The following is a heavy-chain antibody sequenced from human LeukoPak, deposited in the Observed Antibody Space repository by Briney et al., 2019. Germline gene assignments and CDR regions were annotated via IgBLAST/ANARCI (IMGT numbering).Heavy chain of an antibody. CDR1: GYTFTSEP. CDR3: ARGRPLWDL. CDR2: INTHTGNP. J-gene: IGHJ4*02. V-gene: IGHV7-4-1*02. D-gene: IGHD5-18*01. Sequence: ASVKVSCKSYGYTFTSEPLNWVRQAPGQGLEWMGWINTHTGNPTYAQGFTGRFVFSLDTSVSTAHLQITNLKTDDTAVYYCARGRPLWDLWGQGTLVTVSS.